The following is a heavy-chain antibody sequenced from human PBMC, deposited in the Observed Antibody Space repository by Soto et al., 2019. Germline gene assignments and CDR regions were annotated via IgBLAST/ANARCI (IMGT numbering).Heavy chain of an antibody. V-gene: IGHV3-74*01. CDR3: VRDQDSRGYSVFNH. CDR1: GFTLNSFF. Sequence: GGSLRLSCAASGFTLNSFFMHWVRQAPGKGLMWVSRISNDGSSTTYADSVKGRFTISRDNAKNTVYLQMNSLRADDTAVYFCVRDQDSRGYSVFNHWGQGAQVTVSS. J-gene: IGHJ4*02. CDR2: ISNDGSST. D-gene: IGHD3-22*01.